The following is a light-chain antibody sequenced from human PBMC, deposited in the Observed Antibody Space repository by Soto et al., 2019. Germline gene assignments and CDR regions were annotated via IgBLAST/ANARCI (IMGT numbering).Light chain of an antibody. J-gene: IGLJ3*02. CDR2: EVT. CDR3: SSKTSRSTLM. Sequence: QSVLTQPASVSGSPGQSITISCTGTSSDVGAYNYVSWYQQHPDKAPKLMIYEVTNRPSGVSNRFSGSKSGNTASLTISGLQAEDEADYYCSSKTSRSTLMFGGGTKVTVL. V-gene: IGLV2-14*01. CDR1: SSDVGAYNY.